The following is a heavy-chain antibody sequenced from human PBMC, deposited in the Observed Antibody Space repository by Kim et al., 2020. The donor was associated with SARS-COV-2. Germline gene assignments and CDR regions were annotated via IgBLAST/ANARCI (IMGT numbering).Heavy chain of an antibody. Sequence: SETLSLTCAVYGGSFSGYYWSWIRQPPGKGLEWIGEINHSGSTHYNPSLKSRVTISVDTSKNQFSLTLSSVTAADTAVYYCARGWYYYYGMDVWGQGTT. J-gene: IGHJ6*02. CDR2: INHSGST. V-gene: IGHV4-34*01. CDR3: ARGWYYYYGMDV. CDR1: GGSFSGYY.